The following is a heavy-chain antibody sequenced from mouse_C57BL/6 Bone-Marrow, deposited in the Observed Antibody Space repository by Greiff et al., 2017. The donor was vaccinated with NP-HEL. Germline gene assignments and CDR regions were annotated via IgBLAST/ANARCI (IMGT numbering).Heavy chain of an antibody. Sequence: EVKLMESGPELVKPGDSVKISCKASGYSFTGYFMNWVMQSHGKSLEWIGRINPYNGDTFYNQKFKGKATLTVDKSSSTAHMELRSLTSEDSAVYYCARPHYYGSRFYAMDYWGQGTSVTVSS. D-gene: IGHD1-1*01. J-gene: IGHJ4*01. CDR1: GYSFTGYF. CDR2: INPYNGDT. V-gene: IGHV1-20*01. CDR3: ARPHYYGSRFYAMDY.